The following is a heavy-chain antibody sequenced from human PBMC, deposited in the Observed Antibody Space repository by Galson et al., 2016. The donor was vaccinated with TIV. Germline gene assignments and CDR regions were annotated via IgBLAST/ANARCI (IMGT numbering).Heavy chain of an antibody. J-gene: IGHJ6*02. V-gene: IGHV1-69*04. Sequence: SVKVSCKASGDTFSSYAISWVRQAPGQGLEWMGRIIPILGVTNHAQNFQGRVTITADKSTSTVYMDLSNLKSDDTAFYFCARVSPDSRGGSGMAVWGQGTTVTVS. CDR2: IIPILGVT. CDR1: GDTFSSYA. D-gene: IGHD3-16*01. CDR3: ARVSPDSRGGSGMAV.